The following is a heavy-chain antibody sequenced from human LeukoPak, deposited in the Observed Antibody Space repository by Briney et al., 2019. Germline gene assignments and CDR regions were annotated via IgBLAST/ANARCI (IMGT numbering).Heavy chain of an antibody. CDR2: IYYSGST. J-gene: IGHJ6*02. Sequence: SETLSLTCTVSGGSVSRGSYYWSWIRQPPGKGLEWIGYIYYSGSTNYNPSLKSRVTISVDTSKNQFSLKLSSVTAADTAVYYCAREAVVCSSTSCYYYGMDVWGQGTTVTVSS. CDR3: AREAVVCSSTSCYYYGMDV. V-gene: IGHV4-61*01. CDR1: GGSVSRGSYY. D-gene: IGHD2-2*01.